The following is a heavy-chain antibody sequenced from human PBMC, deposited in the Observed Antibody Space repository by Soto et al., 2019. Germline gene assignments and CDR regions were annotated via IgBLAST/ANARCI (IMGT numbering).Heavy chain of an antibody. CDR2: IYYSGKT. V-gene: IGHV4-39*01. J-gene: IGHJ5*02. Sequence: SETLSLTCTVSGGSISSSDYYWGWIRQPPGKGLEWIGSIYYSGKTLYNPSLQSRVTISVDTSKNQFTLNLRSLTAADTDVYYCGRGYGLESPNWFDPWGQGTLVTVSS. CDR3: GRGYGLESPNWFDP. D-gene: IGHD3-10*01. CDR1: GGSISSSDYY.